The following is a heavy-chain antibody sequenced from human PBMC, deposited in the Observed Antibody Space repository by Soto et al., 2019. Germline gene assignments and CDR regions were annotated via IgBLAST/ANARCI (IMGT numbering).Heavy chain of an antibody. Sequence: PVGSLRFSCAASGFTFSSYSMNWVRQAPGKGLEWVSSISSSSSYIYYADSVKGRFTISRDNAKNSLYLQMNSLRAEDTAVYYCARDRSSSRYRYVPAYWGQGTLVTVSS. CDR1: GFTFSSYS. CDR3: ARDRSSSRYRYVPAY. V-gene: IGHV3-21*01. CDR2: ISSSSSYI. D-gene: IGHD6-6*01. J-gene: IGHJ4*02.